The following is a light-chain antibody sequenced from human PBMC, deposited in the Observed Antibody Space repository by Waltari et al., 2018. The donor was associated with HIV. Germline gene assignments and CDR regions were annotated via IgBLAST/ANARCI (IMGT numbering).Light chain of an antibody. CDR1: SSNPANNY. V-gene: IGLV1-51*01. J-gene: IGLJ3*02. CDR3: GTWDSSLNAGV. Sequence: QSMLTQPPSVSAAPGQKVTIPCSGSSSNPANNYVSWYQHLPGAAPKLVIYDNDNRPSGIPDRFSGSKSGASATLVITGLQTGDEGDYYCGTWDSSLNAGVFGGGTKLTVL. CDR2: DND.